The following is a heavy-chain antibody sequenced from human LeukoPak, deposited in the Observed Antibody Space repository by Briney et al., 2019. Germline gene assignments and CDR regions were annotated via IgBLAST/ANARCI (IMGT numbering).Heavy chain of an antibody. CDR3: TRDRHGMDV. Sequence: GRSLRLSCAASGFTFSSYDMHWVRQPTGKGLEWVSAIGVAGDTFYAGSVKGRFTISRENAKNALFLQMNSLRAGDTAVYYCTRDRHGMDVWGQGTTVTVSS. CDR2: IGVAGDT. V-gene: IGHV3-13*01. CDR1: GFTFSSYD. J-gene: IGHJ6*02.